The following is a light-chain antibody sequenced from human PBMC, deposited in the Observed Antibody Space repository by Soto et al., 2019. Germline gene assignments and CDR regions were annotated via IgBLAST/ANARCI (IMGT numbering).Light chain of an antibody. Sequence: DIQMTQSPSTLSASVGDRITITCRASQSIGSWLAWYQQKPGKAPKLLLYDASSLESGVSSRFSGSGSGTEFTLTISSLQPDDFATYYCQQSYSTPWTFGQGTKVDIK. CDR1: QSIGSW. J-gene: IGKJ1*01. CDR3: QQSYSTPWT. V-gene: IGKV1-5*01. CDR2: DAS.